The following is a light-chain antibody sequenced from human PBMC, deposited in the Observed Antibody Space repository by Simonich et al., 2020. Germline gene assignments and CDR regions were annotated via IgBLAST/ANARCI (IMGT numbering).Light chain of an antibody. CDR3: YSAADNNLV. Sequence: SYELTQPSSVSVSPGQTARITCSGDVLAKKYARWFQQKPGQAPVLVNYNDSERPSGIPWRFSGSSSGTTVTLTISGAQVEDEADYYCYSAADNNLVFGGGTKLTVL. J-gene: IGLJ3*02. V-gene: IGLV3-27*01. CDR2: NDS. CDR1: VLAKKY.